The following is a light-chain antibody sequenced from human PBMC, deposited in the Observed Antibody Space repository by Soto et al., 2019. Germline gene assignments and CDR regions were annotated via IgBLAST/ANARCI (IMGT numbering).Light chain of an antibody. J-gene: IGKJ1*01. V-gene: IGKV1-39*01. Sequence: DIQMTQSPSSLSASVGDRVTITCRASQSIDHHLNWYQHKPGKAPRILMDAASRMQGGVPSRFSGSGTGTEFTLNINSLQPEDFATYYCQQSYSNTWTFGHGTKVDIK. CDR3: QQSYSNTWT. CDR2: AAS. CDR1: QSIDHH.